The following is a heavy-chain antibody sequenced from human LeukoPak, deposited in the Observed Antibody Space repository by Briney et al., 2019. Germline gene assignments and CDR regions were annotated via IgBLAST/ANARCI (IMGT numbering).Heavy chain of an antibody. Sequence: SETLSLTCTVSGGSISSGGYYWSWIRQHPGKGLEWIGYIYYSGSTYYNPSLKSRVTVSVDTSKNQFSLKLSSVTAADTAVYYCARERVIVRAFDIWGQGTMVTVSS. CDR3: ARERVIVRAFDI. CDR1: GGSISSGGYY. D-gene: IGHD1-26*01. CDR2: IYYSGST. V-gene: IGHV4-31*03. J-gene: IGHJ3*02.